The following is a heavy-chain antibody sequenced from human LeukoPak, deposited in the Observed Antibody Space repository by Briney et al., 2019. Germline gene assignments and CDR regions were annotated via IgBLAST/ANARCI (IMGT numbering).Heavy chain of an antibody. V-gene: IGHV1-2*02. CDR2: INPNSGGT. CDR1: GYTFTGYY. D-gene: IGHD3-22*01. CDR3: ARVRGYYDPRDAFDI. Sequence: ASVKVSCKASGYTFTGYYMHWVRQAPGQGLEWMGWINPNSGGTNYAQKFQGRVTMTRDTSISTAYMELSRLRSDDTAVYYCARVRGYYDPRDAFDIWGQGTMVTVSS. J-gene: IGHJ3*02.